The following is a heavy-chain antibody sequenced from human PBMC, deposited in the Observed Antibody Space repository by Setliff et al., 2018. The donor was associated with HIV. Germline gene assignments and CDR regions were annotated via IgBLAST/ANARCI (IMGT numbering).Heavy chain of an antibody. V-gene: IGHV4-39*01. CDR2: MFYTGSA. CDR1: GGSISSSSYY. Sequence: SETLSLTCTVSGGSISSSSYYWGWVRQPPGKGLEWIGTMFYTGSAYYTPSLKSRVTISVDTSKNQFSLKLSSVTAADTAVYYCARQFRYPGMAVAGIDYWGQGTLVTVSS. CDR3: ARQFRYPGMAVAGIDY. J-gene: IGHJ4*02. D-gene: IGHD6-19*01.